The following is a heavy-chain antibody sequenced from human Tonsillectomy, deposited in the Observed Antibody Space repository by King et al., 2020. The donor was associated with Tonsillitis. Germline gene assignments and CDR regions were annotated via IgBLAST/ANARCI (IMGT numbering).Heavy chain of an antibody. D-gene: IGHD1-14*01. CDR3: ASDRTRLGKPGY. CDR1: GFTFSNYS. Sequence: VQLVESGGGLVKPGGSLRLSCAASGFTFSNYSMNWVRQAPGKGLEWISSISSSSSYIYYADSVKGRFTISRDNAKNSLYLQMNSLRAEDTAVYYCASDRTRLGKPGYWGQGTLVTVSS. CDR2: ISSSSSYI. J-gene: IGHJ4*02. V-gene: IGHV3-21*01.